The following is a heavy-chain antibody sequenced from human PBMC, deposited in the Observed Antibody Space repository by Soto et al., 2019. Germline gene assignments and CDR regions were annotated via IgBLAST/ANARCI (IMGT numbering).Heavy chain of an antibody. V-gene: IGHV4-61*01. CDR3: ARELSEVPGAFYI. CDR1: DGYVSSRSYY. CDR2: IYYIGIT. Sequence: PSQTISLTYSVSDGYVSSRSYYLSLNPKPPGKGLESIRYIYYIGITNYNPSLKMRVTRSVYTSKNQFSLNLRSVTAEDTAVYYCARELSEVPGAFYIWGQGTMVTGSS. J-gene: IGHJ3*02.